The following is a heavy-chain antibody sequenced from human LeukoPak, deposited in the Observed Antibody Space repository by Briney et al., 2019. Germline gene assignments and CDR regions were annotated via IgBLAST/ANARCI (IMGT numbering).Heavy chain of an antibody. Sequence: GESLKISCKGSGYTFTDYWIAWVRQMPGNGLECMGIIYPDNSDVRYSPSFPGQVTISADKSISTAYLQWSSLKPSDTAMYSCAKFLGHCSGGSCLPYYFYGLDVWGQGTTVTVSS. D-gene: IGHD2-15*01. CDR2: IYPDNSDV. CDR3: AKFLGHCSGGSCLPYYFYGLDV. CDR1: GYTFTDYW. J-gene: IGHJ6*02. V-gene: IGHV5-51*01.